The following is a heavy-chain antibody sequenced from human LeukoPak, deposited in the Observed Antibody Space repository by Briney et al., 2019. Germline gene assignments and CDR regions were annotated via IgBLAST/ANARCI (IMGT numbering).Heavy chain of an antibody. V-gene: IGHV1-8*03. Sequence: ASVKVSCKASGYTFSIYDINWVRQATGQGLEWMGWMNPNTGNTGYAQKFQGRVTITRNTSISTAYMELRSLRSDDTAVYYCARSTDYDSSGYYVFYYYYYMDVWGKGTTVTVSS. D-gene: IGHD3-22*01. CDR1: GYTFSIYD. CDR2: MNPNTGNT. CDR3: ARSTDYDSSGYYVFYYYYYMDV. J-gene: IGHJ6*03.